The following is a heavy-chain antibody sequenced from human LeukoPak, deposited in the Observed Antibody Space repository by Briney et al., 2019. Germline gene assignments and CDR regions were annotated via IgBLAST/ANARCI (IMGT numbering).Heavy chain of an antibody. Sequence: GGSLRLSCAASGFTFSDYYMSWIRQAPGKGLEWVSYISSSGSTIYYADSVKGRFTISRDNAKSSLYLQMNSLRAEDTAVYYGAREETAAGTVDYWGQGPRVTVSS. D-gene: IGHD6-13*01. CDR1: GFTFSDYY. J-gene: IGHJ4*02. V-gene: IGHV3-11*01. CDR2: ISSSGSTI. CDR3: AREETAAGTVDY.